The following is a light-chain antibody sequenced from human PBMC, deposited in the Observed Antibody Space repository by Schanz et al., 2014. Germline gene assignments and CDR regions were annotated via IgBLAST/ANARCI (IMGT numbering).Light chain of an antibody. CDR1: SSDVGGYNY. CDR3: SSYTSSSTPWV. CDR2: EGS. Sequence: QSALTQPASVSGSPGQSITISCTGTSSDVGGYNYVSWYQHHPGKAPKLMIYEGSKRPSGVSNRFSGSGSGNTASLTISGLQAEDEADYYCSSYTSSSTPWVFGGGTKLTVL. J-gene: IGLJ3*02. V-gene: IGLV2-14*01.